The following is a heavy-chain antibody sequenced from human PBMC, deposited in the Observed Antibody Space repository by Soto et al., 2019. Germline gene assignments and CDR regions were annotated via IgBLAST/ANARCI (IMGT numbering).Heavy chain of an antibody. V-gene: IGHV3-33*06. CDR3: TKNHNYRGCGGHYFGDGGFDS. D-gene: IGHD2-21*01. J-gene: IGHJ4*02. Sequence: QMRLVESGGGVVPPGRSLRLSCAASGFTFRDFVMHWVRQAPGKGLEWVAGIWFDGTNTYYFESVKGRFIISRDNSRNAVYLQMSSLRAEDTALYFCTKNHNYRGCGGHYFGDGGFDSWGQGTMVTVAS. CDR1: GFTFRDFV. CDR2: IWFDGTNT.